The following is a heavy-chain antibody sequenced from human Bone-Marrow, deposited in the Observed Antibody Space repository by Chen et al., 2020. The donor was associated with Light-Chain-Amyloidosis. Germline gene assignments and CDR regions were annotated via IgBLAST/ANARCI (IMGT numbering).Heavy chain of an antibody. CDR3: ARGGTLEVWRRGFDH. Sequence: QVQLQQWGAGLLKPSETLSLTCAVYGGSFTDYYWSWIRQSPERGLEWIAQIDHFGTTNYNPSLEGRVTISKDTSRSQVSLRLTSVTAADTAVYCCARGGTLEVWRRGFDHWGQGTLVTVSS. D-gene: IGHD2-8*02. CDR2: IDHFGTT. CDR1: GGSFTDYY. J-gene: IGHJ5*02. V-gene: IGHV4-34*02.